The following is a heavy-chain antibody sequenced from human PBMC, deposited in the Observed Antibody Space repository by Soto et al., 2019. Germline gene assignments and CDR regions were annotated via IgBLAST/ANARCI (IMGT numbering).Heavy chain of an antibody. CDR1: GFTFSNAW. D-gene: IGHD2-15*01. Sequence: EVQLVESGGGLVKPGGSLRLSCAASGFTFSNAWMNWVRQAPGKGLEWVGRIKSKTDGGTTDYAAPVKGRFTISRNDSKNTMYLQMNSLKNEETAVYYCTTTRRVVATSYYYYYYGMDVWGQGTTVTVSS. J-gene: IGHJ6*02. V-gene: IGHV3-15*07. CDR2: IKSKTDGGTT. CDR3: TTTRRVVATSYYYYYYGMDV.